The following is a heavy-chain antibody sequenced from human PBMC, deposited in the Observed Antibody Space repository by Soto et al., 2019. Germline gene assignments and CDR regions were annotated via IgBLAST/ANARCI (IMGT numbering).Heavy chain of an antibody. CDR1: GGSFSGYY. V-gene: IGHV4-34*01. CDR3: ARARKSDYYYYYYGMDV. CDR2: INHSGST. Sequence: PSETLSLTCAVYGGSFSGYYWSWIRQPPGKGLEWIGEINHSGSTNYNPSLKSRVTISVDTSKNQFSLKLSSVTAADTAVYYCARARKSDYYYYYYGMDVWGQGTTVTVSS. D-gene: IGHD4-17*01. J-gene: IGHJ6*02.